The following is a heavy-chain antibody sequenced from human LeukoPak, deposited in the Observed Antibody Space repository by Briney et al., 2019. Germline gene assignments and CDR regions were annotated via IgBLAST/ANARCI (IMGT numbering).Heavy chain of an antibody. CDR3: ARSWVGATPFDY. CDR2: INPNSGGT. CDR1: GYTLTGYY. V-gene: IGHV1-2*02. J-gene: IGHJ4*02. Sequence: ASVKVSCKASGYTLTGYYMHWVRQAPGQGLEWMGWINPNSGGTNYAQKFQGRVTMTRDTSISTAYMELSRLRSDDTAVYYCARSWVGATPFDYWGQGTLVTVSS. D-gene: IGHD1-26*01.